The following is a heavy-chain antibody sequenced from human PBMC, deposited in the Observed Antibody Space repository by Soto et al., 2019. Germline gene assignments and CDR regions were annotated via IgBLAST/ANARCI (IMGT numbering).Heavy chain of an antibody. V-gene: IGHV1-3*01. CDR3: AKEGYCSSTSCYGFDP. CDR1: GYSFTSYA. CDR2: INAGNGNT. Sequence: ASVKVSCKASGYSFTSYAMHWVRLAPGQRLEWMGWINAGNGNTKYSQKFQGRVTITRDTSDSTAYMELSSLRSEDTAVYYCAKEGYCSSTSCYGFDPWGQGTLVTVSS. J-gene: IGHJ5*02. D-gene: IGHD2-2*01.